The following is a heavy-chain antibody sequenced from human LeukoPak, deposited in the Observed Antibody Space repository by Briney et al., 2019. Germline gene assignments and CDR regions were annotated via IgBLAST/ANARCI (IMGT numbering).Heavy chain of an antibody. J-gene: IGHJ3*02. Sequence: GGSLRLSCAASGFTFSSYGMHWVRQAPGKGLEWVAFIRYDGSNKYYIGSVKGRFTISRDNSKNTLYLQMNSLRVEDTAVYYCARGARGSGWRTFDIWGQGTMVTVSS. CDR1: GFTFSSYG. D-gene: IGHD6-19*01. CDR3: ARGARGSGWRTFDI. V-gene: IGHV3-30*02. CDR2: IRYDGSNK.